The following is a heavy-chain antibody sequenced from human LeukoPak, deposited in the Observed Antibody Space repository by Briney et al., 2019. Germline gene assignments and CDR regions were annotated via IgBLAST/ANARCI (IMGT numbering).Heavy chain of an antibody. CDR2: IRSKPYGGTA. Sequence: GGSLRLSCTASGLLFGDYAMTWVRQAPGKGLEWVGFIRSKPYGGTAEYAESVKGRFTISRDDSRTIAYLDMNGLKTEDGAVYHCTVQVIPSDKWFDPWGQGTPVTVSS. CDR1: GLLFGDYA. V-gene: IGHV3-49*04. D-gene: IGHD2-21*01. CDR3: TVQVIPSDKWFDP. J-gene: IGHJ5*02.